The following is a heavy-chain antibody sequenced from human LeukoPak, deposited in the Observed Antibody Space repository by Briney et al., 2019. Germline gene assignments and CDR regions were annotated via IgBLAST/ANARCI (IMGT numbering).Heavy chain of an antibody. Sequence: ASVKVSCKASGYTFTSYAMNWVRQAPGQGLEWMGWINTYTGNPTYAQGFTGRFVFSLDTSVSTAYLQIISLKAEDTAVYYCARWDYDSSGYALYYFDYWGQGTLVTVSS. CDR3: ARWDYDSSGYALYYFDY. J-gene: IGHJ4*02. CDR2: INTYTGNP. D-gene: IGHD3-22*01. CDR1: GYTFTSYA. V-gene: IGHV7-4-1*02.